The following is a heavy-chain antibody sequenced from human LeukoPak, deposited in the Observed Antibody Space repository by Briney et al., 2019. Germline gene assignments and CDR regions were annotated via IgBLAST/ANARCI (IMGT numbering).Heavy chain of an antibody. Sequence: GGSLRLSCAASGFTFSSYEMNWVRQAPGKGLEWVSYISSSGSTIYYADSVKGRFTISRDNAKNSLYLQMNSLRAEDTAVYYCARTYSGSYYYLYCYYMDVWGKGTTVTISS. V-gene: IGHV3-48*03. J-gene: IGHJ6*03. CDR1: GFTFSSYE. D-gene: IGHD1-26*01. CDR3: ARTYSGSYYYLYCYYMDV. CDR2: ISSSGSTI.